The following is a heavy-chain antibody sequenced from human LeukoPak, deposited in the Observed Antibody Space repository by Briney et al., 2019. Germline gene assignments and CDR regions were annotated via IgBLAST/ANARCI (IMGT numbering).Heavy chain of an antibody. CDR1: GFTFSSYA. CDR2: ISSSGSTI. J-gene: IGHJ3*02. V-gene: IGHV3-48*04. D-gene: IGHD6-19*01. CDR3: ARGDSSGWYNAFDI. Sequence: GGSLRLSCAASGFTFSSYAMSWVRQAPGKGLEWVSYISSSGSTIYYADSVKGRFTISRDNAKNSLYLQMNSLRAEDTAVYYCARGDSSGWYNAFDIWGQGTMVTVSS.